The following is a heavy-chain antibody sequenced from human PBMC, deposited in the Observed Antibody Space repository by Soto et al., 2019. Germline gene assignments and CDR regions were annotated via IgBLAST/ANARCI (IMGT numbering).Heavy chain of an antibody. V-gene: IGHV3-33*06. J-gene: IGHJ4*02. CDR1: GFSFSDHG. D-gene: IGHD1-1*01. Sequence: QVQLVESGGGVVQPGGSLRVSCGASGFSFSDHGMHWVRQGPGKGLEWVSVIWYDGSRKYYADSVKGRFAISRDNSKNTLFLEMSSLRDEDTAVYYCAYEGIYGTTWGLGTLVTVSS. CDR2: IWYDGSRK. CDR3: AYEGIYGTT.